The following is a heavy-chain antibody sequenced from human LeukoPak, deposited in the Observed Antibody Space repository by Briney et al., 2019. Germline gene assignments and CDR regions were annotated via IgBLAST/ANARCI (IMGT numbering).Heavy chain of an antibody. CDR1: GYTFTSYD. J-gene: IGHJ5*02. V-gene: IGHV1-18*01. Sequence: ASVKVSCKASGYTFTSYDINWVRQAPGQGLEWMGWISAYNGNTNYAQKLQGRATMTTDTSTSTAYMELRSLRSDDTAVYYCARVHTGDDFWSGYFAPENWFDPWGRGTLVTVSS. CDR2: ISAYNGNT. CDR3: ARVHTGDDFWSGYFAPENWFDP. D-gene: IGHD3-3*01.